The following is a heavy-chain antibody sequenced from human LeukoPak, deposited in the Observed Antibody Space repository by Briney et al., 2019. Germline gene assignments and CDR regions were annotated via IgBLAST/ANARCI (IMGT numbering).Heavy chain of an antibody. V-gene: IGHV3-73*01. Sequence: GGSLRLSCAASGFTFSGSAMHWVRQASGKGLEWVGRIRSKANSYATAYAASVKGRFTISRDDSKNTAYLQMNSLKTEDTAVYYCTRQVYYDFWSGYSSPFDYWGQGTLVTVSS. CDR1: GFTFSGSA. CDR2: IRSKANSYAT. D-gene: IGHD3-3*01. J-gene: IGHJ4*02. CDR3: TRQVYYDFWSGYSSPFDY.